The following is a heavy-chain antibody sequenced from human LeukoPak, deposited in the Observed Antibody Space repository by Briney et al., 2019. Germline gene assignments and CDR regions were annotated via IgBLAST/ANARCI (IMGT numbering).Heavy chain of an antibody. J-gene: IGHJ4*02. Sequence: SLXLSCXAAGFTFSSYAMHWVRQAPGKGLEGVAVISYDGSNKYYADSVKGRFTISRDNSKNTLYLQMNSLRAEDTAVYYCARESLGFDYWGQGTLVTVSS. V-gene: IGHV3-30-3*01. CDR3: ARESLGFDY. CDR1: GFTFSSYA. CDR2: ISYDGSNK.